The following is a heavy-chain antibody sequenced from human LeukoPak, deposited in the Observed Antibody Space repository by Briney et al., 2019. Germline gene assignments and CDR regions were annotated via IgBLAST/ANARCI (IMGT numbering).Heavy chain of an antibody. CDR1: GFTFSSYA. CDR3: AKDGASRSGCRYFDY. D-gene: IGHD3-22*01. J-gene: IGHJ4*02. CDR2: ISGSGGST. Sequence: GGSLRLSCAASGFTFSSYAMSWVRQAPGKGLEWVSAISGSGGSTYYADSVKGRFTISRDNSKNTLYLQMNSLRAEDTAVYYCAKDGASRSGCRYFDYWGQGTLVTVSS. V-gene: IGHV3-23*01.